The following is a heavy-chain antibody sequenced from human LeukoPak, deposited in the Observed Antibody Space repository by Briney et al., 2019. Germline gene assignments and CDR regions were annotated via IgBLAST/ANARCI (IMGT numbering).Heavy chain of an antibody. J-gene: IGHJ4*02. Sequence: PSQTLSLTCTVSGGSTSSGSYYWSWIRQPAGKGLEWIGRIYTSGSTNYNPSLKSRVTISIDTSKNQFSLKLSSVTAADTAVYYCAIITLDFWSGYFDYWGQGTLVTVSS. CDR2: IYTSGST. CDR3: AIITLDFWSGYFDY. CDR1: GGSTSSGSYY. D-gene: IGHD3-3*01. V-gene: IGHV4-61*02.